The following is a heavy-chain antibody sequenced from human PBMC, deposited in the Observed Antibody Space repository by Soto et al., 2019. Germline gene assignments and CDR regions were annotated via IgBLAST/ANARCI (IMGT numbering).Heavy chain of an antibody. CDR3: ARNRATVSEMTYYHHYVMDV. Sequence: GASVKVSCKASGYTFTSYGISWVRQAPGQGLEWMGWISAYNGNTNYAQKLQGRVTMTTDTSISTAYMELSSLRSDDTAVYYCARNRATVSEMTYYHHYVMDVCGQGTTVTVS. CDR2: ISAYNGNT. CDR1: GYTFTSYG. V-gene: IGHV1-18*04. D-gene: IGHD4-4*01. J-gene: IGHJ6*02.